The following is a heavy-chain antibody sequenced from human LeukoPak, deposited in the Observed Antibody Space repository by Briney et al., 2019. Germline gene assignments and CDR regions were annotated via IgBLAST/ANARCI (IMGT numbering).Heavy chain of an antibody. D-gene: IGHD2-2*01. J-gene: IGHJ6*03. V-gene: IGHV4-4*07. CDR2: IYTSGST. CDR3: ARDLGYCSSTSCYRDYYYYYMDV. Sequence: PSETLSLTCTVSGGSISSYYWSWIRQPAGKGLEWIGRIYTSGSTNYNPSLKSRVTMSVDTSKNQFSLKLSSVTAADTAVYYCARDLGYCSSTSCYRDYYYYYMDVWGKGTTVTVSS. CDR1: GGSISSYY.